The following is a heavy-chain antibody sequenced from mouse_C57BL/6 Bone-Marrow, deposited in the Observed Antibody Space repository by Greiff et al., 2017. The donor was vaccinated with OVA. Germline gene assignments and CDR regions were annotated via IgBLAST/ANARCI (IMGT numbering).Heavy chain of an antibody. J-gene: IGHJ1*03. V-gene: IGHV1-80*01. D-gene: IGHD1-1*01. Sequence: QVHVKQSGAELVKPGASVKISCKASGYAFSSYWMNWVKQRPGKGLEWIGQIYPGDGDTNYNGKFKGKATLTADKSSSTAYMQLSSLTSEDSAVYFCARRGPHYYGSSWYFDVWGTGTTVTVSS. CDR1: GYAFSSYW. CDR3: ARRGPHYYGSSWYFDV. CDR2: IYPGDGDT.